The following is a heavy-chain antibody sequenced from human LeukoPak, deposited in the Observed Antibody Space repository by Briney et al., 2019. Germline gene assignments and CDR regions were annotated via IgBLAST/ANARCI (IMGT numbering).Heavy chain of an antibody. Sequence: GGSLRLSCAASGFTFSSYEMNWVRQAPGKGLEWVSYISSSGSTIYYADSVKGRFTISRDNAKNSLYLQMNSLRAEDTAVYYCARDAVTGYSSGWYKPFPFDSWGQGTLVTVSS. J-gene: IGHJ4*02. CDR2: ISSSGSTI. CDR3: ARDAVTGYSSGWYKPFPFDS. V-gene: IGHV3-48*03. D-gene: IGHD6-19*01. CDR1: GFTFSSYE.